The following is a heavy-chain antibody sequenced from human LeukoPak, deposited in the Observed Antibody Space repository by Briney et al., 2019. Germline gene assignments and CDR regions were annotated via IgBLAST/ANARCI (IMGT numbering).Heavy chain of an antibody. Sequence: GGSLRLSCAASGFTVTDYAMSWIRQSPGKGLEWVSSMSDIGPNTYYADSVKGRFTISRDTSKNTLFLQMNSLRAEDTALYFCARRLSLRFDAFAVWGPGTVVTVSS. CDR2: MSDIGPNT. CDR3: ARRLSLRFDAFAV. CDR1: GFTVTDYA. V-gene: IGHV3-23*01. J-gene: IGHJ3*01. D-gene: IGHD3-3*01.